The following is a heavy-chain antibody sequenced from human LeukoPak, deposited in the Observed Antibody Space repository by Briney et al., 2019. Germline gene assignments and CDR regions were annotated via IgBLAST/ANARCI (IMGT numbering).Heavy chain of an antibody. CDR2: INHSGST. J-gene: IGHJ6*02. CDR1: GGSFSGYY. V-gene: IGHV4-34*01. Sequence: SETLSLTCAVYGGSFSGYYRSWIRQPPGKGLEWIGEINHSGSTNYNPSLKSRVTISVDTSKNQISLKLSSVTAADTAVYYCARGRGYDYVWGSYRYHYYGMDVWGQGTTVTVSS. CDR3: ARGRGYDYVWGSYRYHYYGMDV. D-gene: IGHD3-16*02.